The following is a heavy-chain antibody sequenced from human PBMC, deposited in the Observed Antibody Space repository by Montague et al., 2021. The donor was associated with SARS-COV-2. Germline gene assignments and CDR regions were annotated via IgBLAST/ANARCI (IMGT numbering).Heavy chain of an antibody. V-gene: IGHV4-59*11. D-gene: IGHD3-16*01. CDR1: GASINGHH. Sequence: SETLSLTCTVSGASINGHHWSWIRQPPGKGLEWIGYMKSSGSTNYKPSLRSRVTISVDTSKKQVSLKMISVTAADTAAYYCARDLGDRDGGFDYWGQGTLVTVPS. CDR3: ARDLGDRDGGFDY. CDR2: MKSSGST. J-gene: IGHJ4*02.